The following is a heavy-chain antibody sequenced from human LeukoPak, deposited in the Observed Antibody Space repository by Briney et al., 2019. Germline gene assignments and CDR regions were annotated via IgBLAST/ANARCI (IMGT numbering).Heavy chain of an antibody. CDR1: GDSISTSSSY. V-gene: IGHV4-39*07. Sequence: KPSETLSLTCTVSGDSISTSSSYWGWIRQPPGEGLEWIGSIYYSGSTYYNPSLKSRVTISVATSKNQFSLKLSSVTAADTAVYYCASYRYSSGWYVRAFDIWGQGTMVTVSS. D-gene: IGHD6-19*01. CDR2: IYYSGST. J-gene: IGHJ3*02. CDR3: ASYRYSSGWYVRAFDI.